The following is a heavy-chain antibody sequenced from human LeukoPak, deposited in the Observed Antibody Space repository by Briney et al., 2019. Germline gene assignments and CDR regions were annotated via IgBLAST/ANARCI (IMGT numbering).Heavy chain of an antibody. D-gene: IGHD3-10*01. V-gene: IGHV3-7*01. CDR3: AKEIIPGYGSGMAYGMDV. CDR1: GFTFSSYW. CDR2: IKQDGSEK. Sequence: GGSLRLSCAASGFTFSSYWMSWVRQAPGKGLEWVVNIKQDGSEKYYVDSVKGRFTISRDNSKNTLYLQMNSLRAEDTAVYYCAKEIIPGYGSGMAYGMDVWGQGTTVTVSS. J-gene: IGHJ6*02.